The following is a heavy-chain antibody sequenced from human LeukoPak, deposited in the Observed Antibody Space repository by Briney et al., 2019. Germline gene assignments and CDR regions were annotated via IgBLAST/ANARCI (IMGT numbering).Heavy chain of an antibody. CDR3: ARGSIVVVPATSVFDP. V-gene: IGHV1-2*02. Sequence: VSVKVSCKASGNTLNGYYMHWVRQAPRQGLEWMGWINPNSGDTNYAQKFQGRVTMTRDTSISTAYMELSRLRPDDTAVYYCARGSIVVVPATSVFDPWGQGTLVTVSS. J-gene: IGHJ5*02. D-gene: IGHD2-2*01. CDR2: INPNSGDT. CDR1: GNTLNGYY.